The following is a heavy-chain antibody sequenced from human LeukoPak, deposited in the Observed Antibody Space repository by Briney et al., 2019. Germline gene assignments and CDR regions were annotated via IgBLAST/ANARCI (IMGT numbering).Heavy chain of an antibody. CDR1: GYTFTSYY. V-gene: IGHV1-46*01. Sequence: ASVKVSCKASGYTFTSYYMHWVRQAPGQGLEWMGIINPSGGSTSYAQKFQGRVTMTRDTSTSTVYMELSSLRSEDTAVYYCARERATDYSHYYYYGMDVWGQGTTVTVSS. J-gene: IGHJ6*02. CDR2: INPSGGST. D-gene: IGHD4-11*01. CDR3: ARERATDYSHYYYYGMDV.